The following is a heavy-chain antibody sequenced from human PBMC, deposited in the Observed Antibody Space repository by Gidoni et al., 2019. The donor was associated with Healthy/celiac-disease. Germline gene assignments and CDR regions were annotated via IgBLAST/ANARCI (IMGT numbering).Heavy chain of an antibody. CDR2: ISYDGSNK. D-gene: IGHD1-26*01. V-gene: IGHV3-30*18. J-gene: IGHJ4*02. CDR3: AKSRVGATFDY. Sequence: QVQLVESGGGVVQPGRSLRLSCAASGFTFSSYGMHWVRQAPGKGLEWVAVISYDGSNKYYADSVKGRFTISRDNSKNTLYLQMNSLRAEDTAVYYCAKSRVGATFDYWGQGTLVTVSS. CDR1: GFTFSSYG.